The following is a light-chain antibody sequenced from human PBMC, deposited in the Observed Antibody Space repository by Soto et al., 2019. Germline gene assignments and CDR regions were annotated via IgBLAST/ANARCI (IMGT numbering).Light chain of an antibody. CDR3: QQYNNWTALT. CDR1: QSVSSN. V-gene: IGKV3-15*01. CDR2: GAS. J-gene: IGKJ4*01. Sequence: EIVMTQSPATLSVSPGERATLSCRASQSVSSNLAWYQQKPGQAPRRLIYGASTRATGIPARFSGSGSGTEFTLIISSLQSEDFAVYYCQQYNNWTALTFGGGTRVEIK.